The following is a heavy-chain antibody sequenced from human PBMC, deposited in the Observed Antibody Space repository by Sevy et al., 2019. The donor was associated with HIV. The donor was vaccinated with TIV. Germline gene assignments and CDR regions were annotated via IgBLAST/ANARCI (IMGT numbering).Heavy chain of an antibody. D-gene: IGHD3-10*01. CDR3: SSAMRVAYDGTTRGSGRASLDY. CDR1: GFTFHDAW. V-gene: IGHV3-15*01. CDR2: VRSQSDGGTK. Sequence: GGSLRLSCAASGFTFHDAWMTWVRQAPGKGLEWVGRVRSQSDGGTKEHAAPVKGRFIISREDSTDKLNLQMNSLKIEVTAVYSCSSAMRVAYDGTTRGSGRASLDYWGQGTLVTVSS. J-gene: IGHJ4*02.